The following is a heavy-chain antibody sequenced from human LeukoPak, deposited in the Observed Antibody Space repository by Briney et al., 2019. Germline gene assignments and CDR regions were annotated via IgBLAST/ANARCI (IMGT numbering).Heavy chain of an antibody. V-gene: IGHV1-69*13. Sequence: ASVKVSCKDSGGTFSSYAISWVRQAIGQGLEWLGGIIPIFGSANYAQKFQGRVTITADESTSTAYMELSSLRSEDTAVYYCARGRRPHSKRAYIVVLPAAMFKSYYFDYWGQGTLVTVSS. CDR2: IIPIFGSA. CDR3: ARGRRPHSKRAYIVVLPAAMFKSYYFDY. D-gene: IGHD2-2*01. J-gene: IGHJ4*02. CDR1: GGTFSSYA.